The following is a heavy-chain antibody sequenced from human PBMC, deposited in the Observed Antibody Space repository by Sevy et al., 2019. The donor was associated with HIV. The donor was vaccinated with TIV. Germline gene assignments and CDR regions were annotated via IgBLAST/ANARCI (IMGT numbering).Heavy chain of an antibody. CDR2: TYYRSKWYN. Sequence: SQTLSLTCAISRDSVSSNSAAWNWIRQSPSRGLEWLGRTYYRSKWYNDYAVSVKSRITINPDTSKNQLPLQLNSGTPEHTAVYYCARDLGSSLNRFDPWGQGTLVTVSS. J-gene: IGHJ5*02. D-gene: IGHD6-13*01. CDR1: RDSVSSNSAA. CDR3: ARDLGSSLNRFDP. V-gene: IGHV6-1*01.